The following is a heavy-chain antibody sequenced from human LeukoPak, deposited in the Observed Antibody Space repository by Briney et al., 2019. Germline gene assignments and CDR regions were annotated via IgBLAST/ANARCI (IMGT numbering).Heavy chain of an antibody. J-gene: IGHJ3*02. CDR3: AKSVSEEDAFEI. Sequence: GGSLRLSCAASGFTFSSYGMHWVRQAPGKGLEWVAVISYDGSNKYYADSVKGRFTISRDNSKNTLYLQMNSLRAEDTAVYYCAKSVSEEDAFEIWGQGTMVTVSS. D-gene: IGHD4-17*01. V-gene: IGHV3-30*18. CDR1: GFTFSSYG. CDR2: ISYDGSNK.